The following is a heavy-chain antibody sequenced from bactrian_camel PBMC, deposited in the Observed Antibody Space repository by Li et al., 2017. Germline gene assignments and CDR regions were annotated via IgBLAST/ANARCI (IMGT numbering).Heavy chain of an antibody. J-gene: IGHJ4*01. CDR2: RDSERRT. CDR1: GYTYT. CDR3: ATSRITGRCRFDY. Sequence: HVQLVESGGGLVQPGGSLRLSCAASGYTYTMAWFRQAPGKEREGVAARDSERRTSYADSVKGRFTISKDNAENTLYLQMNSLKPGDTAMYYCATSRITGRCRFDYWGQGTQVTVST. V-gene: IGHV3S53*01. D-gene: IGHD8*01.